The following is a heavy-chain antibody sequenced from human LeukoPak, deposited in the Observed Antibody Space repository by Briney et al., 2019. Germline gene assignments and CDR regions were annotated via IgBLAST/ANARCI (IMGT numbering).Heavy chain of an antibody. V-gene: IGHV4-59*12. CDR2: IYYSGST. CDR1: GGSISSYY. J-gene: IGHJ4*02. Sequence: PSETLSLTCTVSGGSISSYYWSWTRQPPGKGLEWIGYIYYSGSTNYNPSLKSRVTISVDTSKNQFSLKLSSVTAADTAVYYCARDDDGDLDYWGQGTLVTVSS. CDR3: ARDDDGDLDY. D-gene: IGHD4/OR15-4a*01.